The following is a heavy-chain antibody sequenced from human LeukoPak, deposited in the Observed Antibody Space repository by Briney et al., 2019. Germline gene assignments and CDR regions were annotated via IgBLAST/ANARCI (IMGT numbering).Heavy chain of an antibody. CDR3: ARDPMPTVTTEDY. D-gene: IGHD4-17*01. CDR1: GFTFSSYS. J-gene: IGHJ4*02. Sequence: GGSLRLSCAASGFTFSSYSMNWVRQAPGKGLEWVSSISSSSYIYYADSVKGRFTISRDNAKNSLYLQMNSLRAEDTAVYYCARDPMPTVTTEDYWGQGTLVAVSS. V-gene: IGHV3-21*01. CDR2: ISSSSYI.